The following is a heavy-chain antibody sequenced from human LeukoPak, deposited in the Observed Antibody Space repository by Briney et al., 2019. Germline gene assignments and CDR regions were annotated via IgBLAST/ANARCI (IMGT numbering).Heavy chain of an antibody. CDR1: GGSISSYY. CDR3: AREHPHSPAFDI. J-gene: IGHJ3*02. Sequence: SETPSLTCTVSGGSISSYYWSWIRQPAGKGLEWIGRIYTSGSTNYNPSLKSRVTMSVDTSKNQFSLKLSSVTAADTAVYYCAREHPHSPAFDIWGQGTMVTVSS. D-gene: IGHD3-3*02. CDR2: IYTSGST. V-gene: IGHV4-4*07.